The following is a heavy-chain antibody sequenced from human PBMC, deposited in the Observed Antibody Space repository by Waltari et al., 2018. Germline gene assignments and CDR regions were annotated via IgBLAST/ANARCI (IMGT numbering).Heavy chain of an antibody. CDR3: ARGIAARLGYYYYGMDV. CDR2: ISAYNGNT. D-gene: IGHD6-6*01. Sequence: QVQLVQSGAEVKKPGASVKVSCKASGYTFTSYGISWVRQAPGQGLEWMGWISAYNGNTNYAQKFQGRVTITADESTSTAYMELSSLRSEDTAVYYCARGIAARLGYYYYGMDVWGQGTTVTVSS. CDR1: GYTFTSYG. J-gene: IGHJ6*02. V-gene: IGHV1-18*01.